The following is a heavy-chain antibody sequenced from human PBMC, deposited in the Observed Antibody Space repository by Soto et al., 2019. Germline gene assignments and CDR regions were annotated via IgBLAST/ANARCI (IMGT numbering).Heavy chain of an antibody. Sequence: PSETLSLTCAVSGDYISSGEYSRGWIRKPPGKGLEWIGYIYHSGSTYYNPSLKSRVTISVDRSKNQFSLKLSSVTAADTAVYYCARAYSSSWVNAFYFLGQGTMV. D-gene: IGHD6-13*01. CDR2: IYHSGST. CDR3: ARAYSSSWVNAFYF. V-gene: IGHV4-30-2*01. CDR1: GDYISSGEYS. J-gene: IGHJ3*01.